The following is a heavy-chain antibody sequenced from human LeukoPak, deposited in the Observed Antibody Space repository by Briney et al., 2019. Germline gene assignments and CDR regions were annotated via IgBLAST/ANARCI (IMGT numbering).Heavy chain of an antibody. D-gene: IGHD4-17*01. V-gene: IGHV3-23*01. CDR1: GFTFSSYA. Sequence: GGSLRLSCAASGFTFSSYAMSWVRQAPGKGLEWVSAISGSGGSTYYADSVKGRFTISRDNSKNTLYLQMNSLRAENTAVYYCARDYGDYKFDYWGQGTLVTVSS. J-gene: IGHJ4*02. CDR2: ISGSGGST. CDR3: ARDYGDYKFDY.